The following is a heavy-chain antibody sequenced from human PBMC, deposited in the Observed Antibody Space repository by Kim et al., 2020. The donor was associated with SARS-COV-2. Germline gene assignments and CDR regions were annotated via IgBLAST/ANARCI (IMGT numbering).Heavy chain of an antibody. CDR3: ARRGMVRGVTATDY. D-gene: IGHD3-10*01. Sequence: NPARKSRVTISVDTSKSQFALKLSSVTAADTAVYYCARRGMVRGVTATDYWGQGTLVTVSS. J-gene: IGHJ4*02. V-gene: IGHV4-39*01.